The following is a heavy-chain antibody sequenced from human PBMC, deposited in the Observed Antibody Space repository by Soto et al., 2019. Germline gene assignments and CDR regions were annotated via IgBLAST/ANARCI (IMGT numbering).Heavy chain of an antibody. CDR2: INHSGST. CDR1: GGSFSGYY. Sequence: SETLSLTCAVYGGSFSGYYWSWIRQPPGKGLEWIGEINHSGSTNYNPSFEGHVTMSVDRSINTAYLEWSSLKASDSAMYYCARLTLAQDSSGYHIFDYWGLGTLVTVSS. D-gene: IGHD3-22*01. J-gene: IGHJ4*02. CDR3: ARLTLAQDSSGYHIFDY. V-gene: IGHV4-34*10.